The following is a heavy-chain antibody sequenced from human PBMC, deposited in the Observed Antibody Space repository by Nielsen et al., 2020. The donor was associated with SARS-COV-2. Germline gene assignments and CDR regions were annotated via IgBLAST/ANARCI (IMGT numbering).Heavy chain of an antibody. D-gene: IGHD4-17*01. CDR1: GDSVSSSSAA. Sequence: SQTLSLTCAISGDSVSSSSAAWNWIRQSPSRGLEWLGRTYYRSKWYNDYAVSVKSRITINPDTSKNQFSLHLNSVTPGDTAMYYCARARGAYGDYYYYYYTDVWGKGTTVTVSS. V-gene: IGHV6-1*01. CDR3: ARARGAYGDYYYYYYTDV. CDR2: TYYRSKWYN. J-gene: IGHJ6*03.